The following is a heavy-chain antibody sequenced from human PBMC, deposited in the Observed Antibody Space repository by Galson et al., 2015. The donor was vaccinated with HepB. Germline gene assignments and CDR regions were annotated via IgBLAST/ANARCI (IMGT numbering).Heavy chain of an antibody. J-gene: IGHJ4*02. Sequence: SVKVACKVSGGTISSYGISWVRQAPGQGLEWMGRIIPILGAAHYAQKFQGRVTITADASTTTAYMELSSLRSEDTAVYYCARIADYYDRSGYYGFDYWGQGTLVTVSS. D-gene: IGHD3-22*01. V-gene: IGHV1-69*11. CDR2: IIPILGAA. CDR1: GGTISSYG. CDR3: ARIADYYDRSGYYGFDY.